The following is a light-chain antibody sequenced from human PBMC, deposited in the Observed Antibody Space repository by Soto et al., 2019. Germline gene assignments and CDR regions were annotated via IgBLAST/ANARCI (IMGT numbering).Light chain of an antibody. CDR2: AAS. CDR1: QSVARF. J-gene: IGKJ5*01. CDR3: QQNYSPPPVT. V-gene: IGKV1-39*01. Sequence: DIQMTQTPSSLSASVGDRVTITCRASQSVARFLNWYQQKPGKAPKLLIFAASSLQSGVPSRFSGSGSGTHFTLTINSLQPEDFATYYCQQNYSPPPVTFGQGTRLEI.